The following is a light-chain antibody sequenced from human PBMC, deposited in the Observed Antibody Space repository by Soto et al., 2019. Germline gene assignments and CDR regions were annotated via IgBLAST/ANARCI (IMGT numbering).Light chain of an antibody. Sequence: EIVLTQSPATLSLSPGERATLSCRASQSVSSYLAWYQQKPGQAPRLLIYDASNRATGIPARFSGSGSGTDFTLTISSLEPEDFAVYYCQQRSNWPPMVTFAQGTRLEIK. V-gene: IGKV3-11*01. CDR2: DAS. CDR3: QQRSNWPPMVT. CDR1: QSVSSY. J-gene: IGKJ5*01.